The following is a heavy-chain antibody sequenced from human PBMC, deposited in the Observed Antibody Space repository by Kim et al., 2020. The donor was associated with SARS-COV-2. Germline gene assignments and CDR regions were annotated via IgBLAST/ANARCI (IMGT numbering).Heavy chain of an antibody. CDR1: GFTFSSYA. J-gene: IGHJ6*02. CDR2: ISGSGGST. CDR3: AKTIHRGKRDMVVVPAALRGHYGMDV. D-gene: IGHD2-2*01. Sequence: GGSLRLSCAASGFTFSSYAMSWVRQAPGKGLEWVSAISGSGGSTYYADSVKGRFTISRDNSKNTLYLQMNSLRAEDTAVYYCAKTIHRGKRDMVVVPAALRGHYGMDVWGQGTTVTVSS. V-gene: IGHV3-23*01.